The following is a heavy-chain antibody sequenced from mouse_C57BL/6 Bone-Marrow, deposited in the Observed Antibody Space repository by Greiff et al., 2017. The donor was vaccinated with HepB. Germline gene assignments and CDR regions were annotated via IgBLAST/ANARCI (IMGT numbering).Heavy chain of an antibody. D-gene: IGHD1-1*01. CDR1: GFTFSDYG. CDR3: SSVCTVVSYWYFDV. J-gene: IGHJ1*03. Sequence: EVKLVESGGGLVKPGGSLKLSCEASGFTFSDYGMHWVRQAPEKGLEWVAYISSGSSTIYYEDTVKGRFTISIDNAKNTLFLQMTSLRSEDTAMYDCSSVCTVVSYWYFDVWGTGTTVTVSS. CDR2: ISSGSSTI. V-gene: IGHV5-17*01.